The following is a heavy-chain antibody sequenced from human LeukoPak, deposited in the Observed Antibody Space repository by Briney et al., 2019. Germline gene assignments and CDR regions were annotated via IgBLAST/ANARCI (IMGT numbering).Heavy chain of an antibody. CDR3: AKDKYCSGGSCYSGAFDI. D-gene: IGHD2-15*01. J-gene: IGHJ3*02. V-gene: IGHV3-30*02. CDR2: IRYDGSNK. CDR1: GFTFSSYG. Sequence: PGGSLRLSCAASGFTFSSYGMHWVRQAPGKGLEWVAFIRYDGSNKYYADSVKGRFTISRDNSKNTLYLQVNSLRAEDTAVYYCAKDKYCSGGSCYSGAFDIWGQGTMVTVSS.